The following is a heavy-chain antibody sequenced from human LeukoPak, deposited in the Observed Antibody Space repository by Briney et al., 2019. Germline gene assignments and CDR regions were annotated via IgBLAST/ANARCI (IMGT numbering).Heavy chain of an antibody. CDR1: GGSISSYY. V-gene: IGHV4-59*08. Sequence: SETLSLTCTVSGGSISSYYWSWIRQPPGKGLEWIGYIYYSGSTNYNPSLKSRVTISVDTSKNQFSLKLSSVTAADTAVYYCARHVSFAWLLRDRGDHYFDYWGQGTLVTVSS. CDR2: IYYSGST. CDR3: ARHVSFAWLLRDRGDHYFDY. J-gene: IGHJ4*02. D-gene: IGHD3-9*01.